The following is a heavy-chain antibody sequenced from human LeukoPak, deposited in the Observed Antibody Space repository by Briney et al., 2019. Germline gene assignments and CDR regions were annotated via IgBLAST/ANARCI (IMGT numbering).Heavy chain of an antibody. CDR2: INSSGGST. D-gene: IGHD3-10*01. CDR1: GYTFTSYY. Sequence: GASVKVSCKASGYTFTSYYMHWVRQAPGQGLEWMGIINSSGGSTSYAQKFQGRVTMTRDTSTSTVYMELSSLRSEDTAVYYCARDKGAGSDYYYYGMDVWGQGTTVTVSS. V-gene: IGHV1-46*01. J-gene: IGHJ6*02. CDR3: ARDKGAGSDYYYYGMDV.